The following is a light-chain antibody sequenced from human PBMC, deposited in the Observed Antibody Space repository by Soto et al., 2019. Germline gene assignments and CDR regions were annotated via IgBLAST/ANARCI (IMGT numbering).Light chain of an antibody. J-gene: IGKJ1*01. Sequence: EIVLTQSPGTLSLSPGDRATLSCRASQSVSNDYVAWVQQKPGQTPRLLIYGASSRATGIPDRFSGRGSGTDFTLTISRLEPEDFAVYYCQQYGSSPPWTFGQGTKVDIK. CDR2: GAS. CDR1: QSVSNDY. V-gene: IGKV3-20*01. CDR3: QQYGSSPPWT.